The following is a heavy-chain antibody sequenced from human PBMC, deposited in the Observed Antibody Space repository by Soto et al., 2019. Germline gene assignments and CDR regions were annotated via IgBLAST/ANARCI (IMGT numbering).Heavy chain of an antibody. D-gene: IGHD3-22*01. CDR1: GGSITSYDW. V-gene: IGHV4-4*02. Sequence: QVQLQESGPGLVKPSGTLSLTCAVSGGSITSYDWWTWVRQPPGKGLEWIAETFHSGSTNYNPSLKNRVTILVDKFKNDFSLKLSSVTAADTVMYYCARTYLYDSSGSLYYFDYCGQGILVNVSS. CDR3: ARTYLYDSSGSLYYFDY. J-gene: IGHJ4*02. CDR2: TFHSGST.